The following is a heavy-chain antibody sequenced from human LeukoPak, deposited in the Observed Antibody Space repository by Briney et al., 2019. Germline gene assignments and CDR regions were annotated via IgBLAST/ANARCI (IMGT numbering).Heavy chain of an antibody. Sequence: GGSLRLSCAASGFTFSSYSMNWVRQASGKGLEWASYISSSSSTIYYADSVKGRFTISRDNAKNSLYLQMDSLRAEDTAIYYCATYRQIQVSFEFWGQGTLVTVSS. J-gene: IGHJ4*02. D-gene: IGHD5-18*01. V-gene: IGHV3-48*01. CDR1: GFTFSSYS. CDR2: ISSSSSTI. CDR3: ATYRQIQVSFEF.